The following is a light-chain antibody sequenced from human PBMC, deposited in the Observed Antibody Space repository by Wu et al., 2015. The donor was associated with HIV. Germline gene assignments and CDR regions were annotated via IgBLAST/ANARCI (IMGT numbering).Light chain of an antibody. V-gene: IGKV3-20*01. CDR2: GAS. CDR3: QQYGGSSYT. CDR1: QSVRSSH. Sequence: EIVLTQSPGTLSLSPGERATVSCRASQSVRSSHLAWYQQKPGQAPRLLIYGASSRATGIPDRFSGSGSGTDFTLTISRLEPEDFAVYYCQQYGGSSYTFGQGTKLE. J-gene: IGKJ2*01.